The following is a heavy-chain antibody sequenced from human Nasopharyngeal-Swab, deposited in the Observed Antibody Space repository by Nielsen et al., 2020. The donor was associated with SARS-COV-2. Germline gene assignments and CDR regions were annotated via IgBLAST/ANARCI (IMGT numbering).Heavy chain of an antibody. Sequence: LSLTCAASGFIFRNYAMSWVRQAPGKGLEWVSGIGGDGGDTDYADTVKGRFTMSRDNSRNMLYLQMNSLRAEDTAVYFCAKDSFRDNGVYDAFDIWGQGTMVIVSS. CDR3: AKDSFRDNGVYDAFDI. D-gene: IGHD2-8*01. CDR2: IGGDGGDT. V-gene: IGHV3-23*01. CDR1: GFIFRNYA. J-gene: IGHJ3*02.